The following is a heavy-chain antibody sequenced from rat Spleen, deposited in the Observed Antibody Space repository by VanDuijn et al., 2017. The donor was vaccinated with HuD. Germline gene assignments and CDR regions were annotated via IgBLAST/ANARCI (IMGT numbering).Heavy chain of an antibody. CDR1: GFNFNNYW. CDR2: INKDSSII. CDR3: ATMGVTTTWN. J-gene: IGHJ2*01. D-gene: IGHD1-10*01. V-gene: IGHV4-2*01. Sequence: EVKLVESGGGLVQPGRSLKLSCAASGFNFNNYWMGWVRQAPGKGLEWIGEINKDSSIIKFSPSLKDQFTISRDNARDTLYLQKSKLVSEDTAMYFCATMGVTTTWNWGQGVMVTVSS.